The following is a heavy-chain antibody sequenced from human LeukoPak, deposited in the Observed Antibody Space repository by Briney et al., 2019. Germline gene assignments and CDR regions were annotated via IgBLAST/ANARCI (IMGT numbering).Heavy chain of an antibody. D-gene: IGHD3-10*01. CDR1: GFTFSNAW. J-gene: IGHJ3*02. CDR2: IKSKTDGGTT. Sequence: GGSLRLSCAASGFTFSNAWMSWVRQAPGKGLEWVGRIKSKTDGGTTDYAAPVKGRFTISRDDSKNTLYLQMNSLKTEDTAVYYCTTAWYYYGSGRSPTAFDIWGQGTMVTVSS. V-gene: IGHV3-15*01. CDR3: TTAWYYYGSGRSPTAFDI.